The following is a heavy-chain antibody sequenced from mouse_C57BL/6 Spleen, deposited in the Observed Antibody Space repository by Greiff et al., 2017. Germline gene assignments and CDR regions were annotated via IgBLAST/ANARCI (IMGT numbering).Heavy chain of an antibody. CDR2: IYPGNSDT. Sequence: EVQLQQSGTVLARPGASVKMSCKTSGYTFTSYWMHWVKQRPGQGLEWIGAIYPGNSDTSYNQKFKGKAKLTAVTSASTAYMELSSLTNEDSAVYYCTRLIYYDYDGHFDYWGQGTTLTVSS. V-gene: IGHV1-5*01. J-gene: IGHJ2*01. CDR1: GYTFTSYW. D-gene: IGHD2-4*01. CDR3: TRLIYYDYDGHFDY.